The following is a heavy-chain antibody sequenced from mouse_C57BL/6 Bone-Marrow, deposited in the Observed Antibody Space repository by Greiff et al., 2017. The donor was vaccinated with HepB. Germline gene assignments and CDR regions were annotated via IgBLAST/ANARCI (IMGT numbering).Heavy chain of an antibody. J-gene: IGHJ3*01. V-gene: IGHV14-4*01. Sequence: EVQLQESGAELVRPGASVKLSCTASGFNIKDDYMHWVKQRPEQGLEWIGWIDPENGDTEYASKFKGKATITADTSSNTAYLQLSSLTSEDTAVYYCTTYYDGPWFAYWGQGTLVTVSA. D-gene: IGHD1-1*01. CDR3: TTYYDGPWFAY. CDR2: IDPENGDT. CDR1: GFNIKDDY.